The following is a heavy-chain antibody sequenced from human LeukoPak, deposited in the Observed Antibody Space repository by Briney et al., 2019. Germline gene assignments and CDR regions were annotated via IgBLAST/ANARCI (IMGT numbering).Heavy chain of an antibody. CDR3: VREGYDSSGYYLDS. D-gene: IGHD3-22*01. CDR1: SGSFSGYY. J-gene: IGHJ4*02. V-gene: IGHV4-34*11. CDR2: IHNSGST. Sequence: SETLSLTCAVYSGSFSGYYWSWFRQPPGKGLEWFGWIHNSGSTENNPSLKSRVTMSVDTSKNQISLRLYSVTAADTAVYYCVREGYDSSGYYLDSWGQGTLVTVSS.